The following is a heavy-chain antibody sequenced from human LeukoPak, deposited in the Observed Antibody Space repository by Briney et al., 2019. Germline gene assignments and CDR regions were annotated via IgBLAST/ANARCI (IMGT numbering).Heavy chain of an antibody. CDR2: MYDSGTT. CDR1: GGSISSGDYY. D-gene: IGHD3-3*01. CDR3: ARGSDYYPNFDH. Sequence: SETLSLTCTVSGGSISSGDYYWNWIRQHPGKGLEWIGYMYDSGTTHYNPSLTSRITITVDTSKNQFSLKLNSVTAADTAAYYCARGSDYYPNFDHWGQGTLVTVSS. J-gene: IGHJ4*02. V-gene: IGHV4-31*03.